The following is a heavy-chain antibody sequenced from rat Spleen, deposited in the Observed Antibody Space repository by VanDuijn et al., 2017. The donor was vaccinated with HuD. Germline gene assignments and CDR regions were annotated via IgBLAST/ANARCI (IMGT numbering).Heavy chain of an antibody. Sequence: QVQLEESGPGLVQPSQTLSLTCTVSGFSLTSHHVHWVRQPSGKGPEWMGRMWYDGDTAYNSALKSRLSISRDTSKNQVFLKMNSLQTEDTAMYFCARSNYPGSFAYWGQGTLVTVSS. J-gene: IGHJ3*01. CDR2: MWYDGDT. CDR1: GFSLTSHH. D-gene: IGHD1-4*01. V-gene: IGHV2-32*01. CDR3: ARSNYPGSFAY.